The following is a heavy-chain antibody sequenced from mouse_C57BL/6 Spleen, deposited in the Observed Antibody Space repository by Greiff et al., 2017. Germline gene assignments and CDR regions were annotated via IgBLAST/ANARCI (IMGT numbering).Heavy chain of an antibody. V-gene: IGHV14-1*01. D-gene: IGHD6-2*01. CDR3: TTYSSPMDC. CDR1: GYTINDYY. Sequence: EVQLQQSGAELVRPGASVKLSCKASGYTINDYYMHWVKQRPGQGLEWIGRIDPEDGDTEYTAKFQGKATMTADTSSNTAYLQLSSLTSEDSAVCYCTTYSSPMDCWGQGTSVTVSS. J-gene: IGHJ4*01. CDR2: IDPEDGDT.